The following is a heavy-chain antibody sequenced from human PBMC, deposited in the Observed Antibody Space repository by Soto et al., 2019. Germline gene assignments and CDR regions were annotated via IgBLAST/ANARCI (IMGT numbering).Heavy chain of an antibody. Sequence: PSETLSLTCTVSGGSISSGDYYWSWIRQPPGKGLEWIGYIYYSGSTYCNPSLKSRVTISVDTSKNQFSLKLSSVTAADTAVYYCARSYCSGGSCYSMNAFDIWGQGTMVTVSS. CDR1: GGSISSGDYY. V-gene: IGHV4-30-4*01. J-gene: IGHJ3*02. CDR3: ARSYCSGGSCYSMNAFDI. CDR2: IYYSGST. D-gene: IGHD2-15*01.